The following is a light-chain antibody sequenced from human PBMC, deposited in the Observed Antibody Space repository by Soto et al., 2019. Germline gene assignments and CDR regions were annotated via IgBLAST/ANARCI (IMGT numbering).Light chain of an antibody. J-gene: IGKJ4*01. CDR3: HQYDTIVQT. Sequence: EIVLTQSLGTLSLSPGERSTLSCRARQRVRNSLLAWYQQKPGQPPRFLIYDASTRATATPERFSGSGSGTDFTLTISRLEPEDFAVYYCHQYDTIVQTFGEGIKVDI. CDR2: DAS. CDR1: QRVRNSL. V-gene: IGKV3-20*01.